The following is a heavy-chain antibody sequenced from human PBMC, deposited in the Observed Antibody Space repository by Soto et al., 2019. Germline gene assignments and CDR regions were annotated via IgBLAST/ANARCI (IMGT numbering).Heavy chain of an antibody. CDR3: ARDPTVTYAFDI. J-gene: IGHJ3*02. D-gene: IGHD4-17*01. CDR1: GGSISSYY. V-gene: IGHV4-59*01. Sequence: SETLSLTCTVSGGSISSYYWSWIRQPPGKGLEWIGYIYYSGSTNYNPSLKSRVTISVDTSKNQFSLKLSSVTAADTAVYYCARDPTVTYAFDIWGQGTMVTV. CDR2: IYYSGST.